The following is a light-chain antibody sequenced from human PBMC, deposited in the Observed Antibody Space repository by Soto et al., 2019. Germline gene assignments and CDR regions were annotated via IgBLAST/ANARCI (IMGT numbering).Light chain of an antibody. V-gene: IGKV1-5*03. Sequence: DIQMTQSPSTLSASVGDRVTITCRASQSSSSWLAWYQQKPGKAPKLLIYKASSLESGVPSRFSGSGSGTEFTLTISSLQPDDFATYYCQQYTSYRTFGQGTKVEI. J-gene: IGKJ1*01. CDR1: QSSSSW. CDR2: KAS. CDR3: QQYTSYRT.